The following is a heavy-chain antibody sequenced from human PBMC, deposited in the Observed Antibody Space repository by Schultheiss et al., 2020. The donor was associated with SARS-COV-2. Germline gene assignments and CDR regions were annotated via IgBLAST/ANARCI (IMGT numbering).Heavy chain of an antibody. CDR2: IFPGDSDT. D-gene: IGHD1-7*01. J-gene: IGHJ3*02. V-gene: IGHV5-51*01. CDR3: ARVPGTWADAFDI. Sequence: GGSLRLSCKGSGYSFTTYWIGWVRQMPGKGLEWMGIIFPGDSDTTYSPSFQGQVTISADKSISTAYLQWSSLKASDTAMYYCARVPGTWADAFDIWGQGTMVTVSS. CDR1: GYSFTTYW.